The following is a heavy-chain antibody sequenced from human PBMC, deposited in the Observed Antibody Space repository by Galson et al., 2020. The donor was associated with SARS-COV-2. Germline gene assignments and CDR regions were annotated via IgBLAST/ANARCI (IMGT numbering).Heavy chain of an antibody. J-gene: IGHJ1*01. D-gene: IGHD4-17*01. Sequence: GSLRLSCAASGLMFSNFWMSWVRQAPGKGLEWVANIKRDGSESYYVDSVKGRFTISRDNAKNSLYLEMNSLRAEDTAIYYCATDTRATVTTYFQYWGQGTLVTVSS. CDR2: IKRDGSES. V-gene: IGHV3-7*01. CDR3: ATDTRATVTTYFQY. CDR1: GLMFSNFW.